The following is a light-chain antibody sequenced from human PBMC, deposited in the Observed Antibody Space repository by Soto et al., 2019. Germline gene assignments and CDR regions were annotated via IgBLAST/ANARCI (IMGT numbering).Light chain of an antibody. CDR3: CSYGTRSSFEF. CDR1: SSNIGSYNL. J-gene: IGLJ2*01. V-gene: IGLV2-23*03. CDR2: EGT. Sequence: QSALTQPASVSGSPGQSITISCTGTSSNIGSYNLVSWYQQHPGKAPKLMIYEGTKRPSGVSDRFTASKSGNTASLTISGLQAEYEADYYCCSYGTRSSFEFFGGGTKVTVL.